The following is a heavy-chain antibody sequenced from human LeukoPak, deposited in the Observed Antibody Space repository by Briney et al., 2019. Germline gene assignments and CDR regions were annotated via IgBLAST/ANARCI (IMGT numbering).Heavy chain of an antibody. CDR2: IHNGSTGM. CDR1: GFTFSSYS. CDR3: ARDLRFAFDY. J-gene: IGHJ4*02. V-gene: IGHV3-48*02. Sequence: PGGSLRLSCAASGFTFSSYSMNWVRQAPGKGLEWISYIHNGSTGMSYADSVKGRFTISRDNAKNSLYLQMSSLRDDDTAVYYCARDLRFAFDYWGRGTLVTVST.